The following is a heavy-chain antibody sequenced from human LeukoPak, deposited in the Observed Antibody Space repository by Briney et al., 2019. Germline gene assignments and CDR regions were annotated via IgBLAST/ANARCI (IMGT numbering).Heavy chain of an antibody. CDR2: IYSGGST. D-gene: IGHD1-26*01. V-gene: IGHV3-53*01. CDR3: AKAHGGSYHSGID. Sequence: GGSLRLSCAASGFTVSSNHMSWVRQAPGKGLEWVSVIYSGGSTYYTDSVKGRFTISRDNSKNTLYLQMNSLRAEDTAEYYCAKAHGGSYHSGIDWGQGTLVIVSS. J-gene: IGHJ4*02. CDR1: GFTVSSNH.